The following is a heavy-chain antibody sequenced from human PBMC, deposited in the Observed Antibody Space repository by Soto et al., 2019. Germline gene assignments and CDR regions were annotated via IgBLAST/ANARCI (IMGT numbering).Heavy chain of an antibody. J-gene: IGHJ3*02. CDR2: ISFDGSNE. Sequence: GGSLRLSCAASGFTFSASAIHWVRQAPGKGLEWVAVISFDGSNEYYADSVKGRFTVSRDNSKNTLHLQMNSLRAEDTALYYCAKESYASRAHSYAPFDIWGQGTMVTVSS. CDR1: GFTFSASA. D-gene: IGHD2-8*01. CDR3: AKESYASRAHSYAPFDI. V-gene: IGHV3-30*04.